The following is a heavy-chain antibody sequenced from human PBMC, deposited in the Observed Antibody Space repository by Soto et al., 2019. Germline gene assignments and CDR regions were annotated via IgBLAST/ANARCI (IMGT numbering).Heavy chain of an antibody. V-gene: IGHV3-21*01. CDR3: ARDQYFDCGGDCPPLGYFDY. CDR1: GFTFSSYS. CDR2: ISSSSSYI. D-gene: IGHD2-21*02. Sequence: EVQLVESGGGRVKPGGSLRLSCAASGFTFSSYSMNWVRQAPGKGLEWVSSISSSSSYIYYADSVKGRFTISRDNAKNSLYLQMNSLRAEDTAVYYCARDQYFDCGGDCPPLGYFDYWGQGTLVTVSS. J-gene: IGHJ4*02.